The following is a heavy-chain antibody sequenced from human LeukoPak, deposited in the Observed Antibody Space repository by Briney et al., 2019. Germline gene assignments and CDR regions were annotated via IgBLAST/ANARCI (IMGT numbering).Heavy chain of an antibody. CDR3: AIDVLIGSRKDRAFDI. V-gene: IGHV3-48*01. D-gene: IGHD1-14*01. CDR2: IGSGSSII. Sequence: GGSLRLSCAASGFTFSSYSMNWVRQAPGKGLEWVSYIGSGSSIIFNADSVKGRFTISRDNAKNSLFLQMNSLRAEDSAVYYCAIDVLIGSRKDRAFDIWGQGTMVTVSS. J-gene: IGHJ3*02. CDR1: GFTFSSYS.